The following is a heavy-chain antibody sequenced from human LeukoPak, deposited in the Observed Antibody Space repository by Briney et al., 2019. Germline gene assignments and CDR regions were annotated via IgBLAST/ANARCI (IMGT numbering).Heavy chain of an antibody. CDR2: ISYDGSNK. CDR3: AKADSSGWYNFDY. V-gene: IGHV3-30*18. CDR1: GFTFSSYG. J-gene: IGHJ4*02. Sequence: PGRSLRLSCAASGFTFSSYGMHWVRRAPGKGLEWVAVISYDGSNKYYADSVKGRFTISRDNSKNTLYLQMNSLRAEDTAVYYCAKADSSGWYNFDYWGQGTLVTVSS. D-gene: IGHD6-19*01.